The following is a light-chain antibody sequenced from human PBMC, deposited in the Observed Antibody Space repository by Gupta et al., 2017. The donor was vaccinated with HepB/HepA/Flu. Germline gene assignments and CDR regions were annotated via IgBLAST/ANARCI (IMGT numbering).Light chain of an antibody. Sequence: AVLTQPSSLSASPGASASLTCTFRSGINVGTYRIYWYQQKPGSPPQYLLSYKSDSDKQQGSGVPSRFSASKDASDNAVILLSSGLQSEDEADYYCAIWYDSAGVFGGGTKLTV. CDR3: AIWYDSAGV. CDR1: SGINVGTYR. J-gene: IGLJ3*02. V-gene: IGLV5-45*02. CDR2: YKSDSDK.